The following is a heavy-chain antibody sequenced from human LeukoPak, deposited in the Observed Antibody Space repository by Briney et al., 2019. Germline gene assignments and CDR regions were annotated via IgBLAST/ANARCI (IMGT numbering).Heavy chain of an antibody. CDR3: ARGYGSGSYHFDY. D-gene: IGHD3-10*01. Sequence: TSETLSLTCTVSGASIRSHYWSWIRQPPGKGLEWIGYMYYSGNSNYNPSLKSRVTISVDTSKNQFSLKLSSVTAADTAVYYCARGYGSGSYHFDYWGQGTLVTVSS. V-gene: IGHV4-59*11. CDR2: MYYSGNS. CDR1: GASIRSHY. J-gene: IGHJ4*02.